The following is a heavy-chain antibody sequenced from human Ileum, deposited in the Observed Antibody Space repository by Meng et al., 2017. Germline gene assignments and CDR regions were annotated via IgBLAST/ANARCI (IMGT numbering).Heavy chain of an antibody. Sequence: ASVKVSCKASGYTFTSHTISWVRQAPGQGLEWMGWSSTYNGNAKSPQKFQGRVTMTTDTSTSMAYMELRSLRSDDTAVYYCARDQNYAYGMDVWGQGTTVTVSS. CDR1: GYTFTSHT. CDR2: SSTYNGNA. V-gene: IGHV1-18*01. CDR3: ARDQNYAYGMDV. D-gene: IGHD3-16*01. J-gene: IGHJ6*02.